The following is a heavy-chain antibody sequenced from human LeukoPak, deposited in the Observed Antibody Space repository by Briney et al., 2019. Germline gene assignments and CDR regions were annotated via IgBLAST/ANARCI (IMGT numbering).Heavy chain of an antibody. CDR3: ARRTRYYDFWSGYDAFDI. V-gene: IGHV4-59*01. CDR1: GGPITGSY. J-gene: IGHJ3*02. CDR2: IYYSGTT. Sequence: SETLSLTCTVSGGPITGSYWSWIRQPPGKGLEWIGYIYYSGTTYYNPSLKSRVTISVDTSKNQFSLKLSSVTAADTAVYYCARRTRYYDFWSGYDAFDIWGQGTMVTVSS. D-gene: IGHD3-3*01.